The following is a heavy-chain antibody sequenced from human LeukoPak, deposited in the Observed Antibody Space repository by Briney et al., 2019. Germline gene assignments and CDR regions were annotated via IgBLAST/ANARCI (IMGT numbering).Heavy chain of an antibody. V-gene: IGHV3-33*01. J-gene: IGHJ6*02. CDR3: ARDNPSSGMDV. Sequence: GGSLRLSCAASGFTFSSYGMHWVRHAPGKGLEWVAVIWYDGSNKYYADSVKGRFTIYRDNSKNTLYLQMNSLRAEDTAVYYCARDNPSSGMDVWGQGTTVTVSS. D-gene: IGHD1-14*01. CDR2: IWYDGSNK. CDR1: GFTFSSYG.